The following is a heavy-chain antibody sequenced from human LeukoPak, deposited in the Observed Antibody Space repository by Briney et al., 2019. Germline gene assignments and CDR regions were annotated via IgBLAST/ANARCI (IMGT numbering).Heavy chain of an antibody. CDR2: INVYIGGA. CDR1: GYTFTDYF. D-gene: IGHD2-8*01. CDR3: ARDILGRSNGGSNYFGMEV. V-gene: IGHV1-2*02. Sequence: GASVKVSCKASGYTFTDYFMHWVRQVPGQGLEWMECINVYIGGAHYAQKFQDRLSMTRDTSINTAYMELSSLRSDDTAVYYCARDILGRSNGGSNYFGMEVWGQGTTVTVSS. J-gene: IGHJ6*02.